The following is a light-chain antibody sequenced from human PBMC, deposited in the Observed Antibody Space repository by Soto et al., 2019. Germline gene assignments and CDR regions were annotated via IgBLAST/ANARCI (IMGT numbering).Light chain of an antibody. V-gene: IGLV2-23*01. CDR2: EGN. J-gene: IGLJ1*01. CDR1: SSDVGSYNL. CDR3: CSYAGTNTFG. Sequence: QSALTQPASVSGSPGQSITISCTGTSSDVGSYNLVSWYQQHPGKAPKLMIYEGNKRPSGVSNRFSGSKSANTASLTISGLQTEDEDDYYCCSYAGTNTFGFGTGTKVTVL.